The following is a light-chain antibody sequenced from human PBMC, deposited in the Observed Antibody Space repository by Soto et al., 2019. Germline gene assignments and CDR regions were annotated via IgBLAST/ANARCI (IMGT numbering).Light chain of an antibody. CDR3: QQYGGSPPLT. CDR1: QSVSSSH. CDR2: GAS. J-gene: IGKJ4*01. Sequence: EIVLTQSPGTLSLSPGERATLSCRASQSVSSSHLAWYQQKPGQAPRLLIYGASSRATGIPDRFSGSGSGTDFTLTISRLEPEDFAVYYCQQYGGSPPLTFGGGTKVEIK. V-gene: IGKV3-20*01.